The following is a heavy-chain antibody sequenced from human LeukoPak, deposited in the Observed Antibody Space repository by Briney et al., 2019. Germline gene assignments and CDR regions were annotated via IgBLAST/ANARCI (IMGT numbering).Heavy chain of an antibody. J-gene: IGHJ4*02. CDR3: AKHSEGCIAAAGTYFDY. CDR1: GYAFTCYG. D-gene: IGHD6-13*01. Sequence: ASVNVSCKASGYAFTCYGISWVRQAPGQGLEWMGWISAYNGDTTYAQTLQGRVTMTTDTSTSTAYMELKSLRTDDTAVYYGAKHSEGCIAAAGTYFDYWGQGTLVIVSS. CDR2: ISAYNGDT. V-gene: IGHV1-18*01.